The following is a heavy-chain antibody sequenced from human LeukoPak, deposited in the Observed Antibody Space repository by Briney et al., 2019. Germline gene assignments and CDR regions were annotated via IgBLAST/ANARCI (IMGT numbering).Heavy chain of an antibody. CDR1: GFTFSTNA. V-gene: IGHV3-23*01. CDR3: VSTTSWLSPPGY. CDR2: ISGSGGST. D-gene: IGHD3-22*01. Sequence: GGSLGLSCAGSGFTFSTNAMAWVRQAPGKGLEWVSGISGSGGSTYHADSVKGRFTISRDNSKNTRFPQMKSLRAEDTAVYYCVSTTSWLSPPGYWGQGTLVTVSS. J-gene: IGHJ4*02.